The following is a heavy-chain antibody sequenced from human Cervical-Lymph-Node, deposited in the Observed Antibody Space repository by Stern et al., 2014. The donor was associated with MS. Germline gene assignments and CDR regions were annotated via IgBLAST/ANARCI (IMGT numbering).Heavy chain of an antibody. CDR2: IHPSGTA. D-gene: IGHD5-18*01. V-gene: IGHV4-61*02. Sequence: QVQLQESGPGLVKPSQTLSLTCTVSGGSISSGSDYWSWIRQPVGKGLEWIGRIHPSGTAYYTPSPKSRGPISTDTSRNQFSLELNSATAADTAIYYCASGYRIFDYWGQGILVTVSS. J-gene: IGHJ4*02. CDR3: ASGYRIFDY. CDR1: GGSISSGSDY.